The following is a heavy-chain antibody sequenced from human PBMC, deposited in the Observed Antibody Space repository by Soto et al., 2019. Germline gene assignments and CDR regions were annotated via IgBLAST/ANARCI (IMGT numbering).Heavy chain of an antibody. D-gene: IGHD3-10*01. J-gene: IGHJ5*02. V-gene: IGHV1-2*02. CDR2: VNPISGDT. CDR3: AREEGFRITMDRGRWFDP. CDR1: GYTFTGYY. Sequence: QIQLVQSGAEVKKPGASVKVSCRASGYTFTGYYLHWVRQAPGQGLEWMGWVNPISGDTNYAQKFQDMVIMTRNRSITTVHMELSRLRSDDTAVYYCAREEGFRITMDRGRWFDPCGQGTLVTVSS.